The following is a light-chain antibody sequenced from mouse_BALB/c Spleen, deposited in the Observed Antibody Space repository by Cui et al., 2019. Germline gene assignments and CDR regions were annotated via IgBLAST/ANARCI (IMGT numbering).Light chain of an antibody. CDR3: QNDYSYPYT. J-gene: IGKJ2*01. CDR2: WAS. Sequence: DIVMTQSPSSLTVTAGQKVTMSCKSSQILLHSGNNKNYLTWYQQKPGQPPKLLIYWASTRESGVPDRFTGSGSGTDFTLTISSVQAEDLAVYYCQNDYSYPYTFGGGTKLEIK. CDR1: QILLHSGNNKNY. V-gene: IGKV8-19*01.